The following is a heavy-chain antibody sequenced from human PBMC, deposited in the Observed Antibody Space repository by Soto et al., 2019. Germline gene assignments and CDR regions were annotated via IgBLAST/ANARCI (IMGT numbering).Heavy chain of an antibody. Sequence: GASVKVSCKASGVTFSSYAISWVRQAPGQGLEWMGGIIPIFGTANYAQKFQGRVTITADESTSTAYMELSSLRSEDTAVYYCARSNVPRFLEWLLPDYWGQGTLVTVSS. D-gene: IGHD3-3*01. CDR3: ARSNVPRFLEWLLPDY. V-gene: IGHV1-69*13. J-gene: IGHJ4*02. CDR1: GVTFSSYA. CDR2: IIPIFGTA.